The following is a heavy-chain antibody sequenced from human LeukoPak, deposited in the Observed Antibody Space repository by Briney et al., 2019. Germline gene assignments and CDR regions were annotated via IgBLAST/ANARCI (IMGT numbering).Heavy chain of an antibody. CDR3: ARGLFTVVREYYFDY. CDR2: INHSGST. D-gene: IGHD4-23*01. V-gene: IGHV4-34*01. J-gene: IGHJ4*02. Sequence: TSETLSLTCAVYGGSFRGYYWSWIRQPPGKGLEWIGEINHSGSTNYNPSLKSRVTISVDTSKNQFSLKLSSVTAADTAVYYCARGLFTVVREYYFDYWGQGTLVTVSS. CDR1: GGSFRGYY.